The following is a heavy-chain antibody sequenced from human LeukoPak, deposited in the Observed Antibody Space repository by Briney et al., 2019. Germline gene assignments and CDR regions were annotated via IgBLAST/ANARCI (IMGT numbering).Heavy chain of an antibody. J-gene: IGHJ4*02. V-gene: IGHV4-61*02. CDR3: ARGPGGSSSSDFDY. Sequence: SETLSLTCTVSGGSISSGSYYWSWVRQPAGKGLEWIGRIYTSGSTNYNPSLKSRVTISVDTSKNQFSLKLSSVTAADTAVYYCARGPGGSSSSDFDYWGQGTLVTVSS. D-gene: IGHD6-6*01. CDR2: IYTSGST. CDR1: GGSISSGSYY.